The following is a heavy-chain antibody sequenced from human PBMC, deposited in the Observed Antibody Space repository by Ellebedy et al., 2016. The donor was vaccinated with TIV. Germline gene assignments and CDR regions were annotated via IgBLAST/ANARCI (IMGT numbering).Heavy chain of an antibody. V-gene: IGHV4-38-2*02. CDR3: ARNGTVLVPPADMDV. CDR1: GYFISDGYY. J-gene: IGHJ6*03. CDR2: GYHSGST. D-gene: IGHD2-8*01. Sequence: SETLSLTCTVSGYFISDGYYWGWIRQPPGKGLEWIGSGYHSGSTFYNPSLKSRVSISVDTTKNQFSLRLASVTAADTAVYYCARNGTVLVPPADMDVWGKGTTVTVSS.